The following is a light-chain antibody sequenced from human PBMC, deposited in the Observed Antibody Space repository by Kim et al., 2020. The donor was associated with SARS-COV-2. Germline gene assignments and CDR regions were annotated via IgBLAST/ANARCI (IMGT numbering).Light chain of an antibody. V-gene: IGLV1-40*01. Sequence: QSVLTQPPSVSGAPGKRVTISCTGSTSNFGAGYDVHWYQQLPGTAPKVVIYGNSNRPSGVPDRFSGSKSGTSASLTIAGLQAEDEADYYCQSYDRSLGGHVLFGGGTKLTVL. J-gene: IGLJ2*01. CDR1: TSNFGAGYD. CDR2: GNS. CDR3: QSYDRSLGGHVL.